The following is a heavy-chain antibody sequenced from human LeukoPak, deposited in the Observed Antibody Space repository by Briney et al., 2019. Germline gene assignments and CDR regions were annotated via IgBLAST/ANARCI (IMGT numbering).Heavy chain of an antibody. D-gene: IGHD4-17*01. CDR2: IYYSGST. CDR3: AREEDGDYDFDY. V-gene: IGHV4-39*07. CDR1: GGSISSSSHY. Sequence: SETLSLTCTVSGGSISSSSHYWGWIRQPPGKGLEWIGSIYYSGSTYYNPSLKSRVIISVDTSKNQFSLKLSSVTAADTAVYYCAREEDGDYDFDYWGQGTLVTVSS. J-gene: IGHJ4*02.